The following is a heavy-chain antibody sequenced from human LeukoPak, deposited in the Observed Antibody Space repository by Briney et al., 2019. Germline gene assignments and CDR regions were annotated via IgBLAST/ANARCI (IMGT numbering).Heavy chain of an antibody. D-gene: IGHD3-9*01. CDR2: IYYSGST. J-gene: IGHJ6*02. V-gene: IGHV4-39*01. CDR1: GGSISSSSYY. CDR3: ARNTVLRYFDWLSTDGMDV. Sequence: SETLSLTCTVSGGSISSSSYYWGWIRQPPGQGLEWIGSIYYSGSTYYNPSLKSRVTISVDTSKNQFSLKLSSVTAADTAVYYCARNTVLRYFDWLSTDGMDVWGQGTTVTVSS.